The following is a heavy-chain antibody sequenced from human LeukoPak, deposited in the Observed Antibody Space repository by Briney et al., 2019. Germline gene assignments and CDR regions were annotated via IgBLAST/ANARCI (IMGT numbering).Heavy chain of an antibody. Sequence: GGSLRLSRAASGFTFSSFAMSWVRQTPGKGLEWVSSISSSGRNTYYADSVKGRFTISRDNSENTLYLQVSSLRAEDTAMYYCAKRDRPCSGDCSAPYYFDYWGQGTLVTVSS. J-gene: IGHJ4*02. CDR2: ISSSGRNT. CDR3: AKRDRPCSGDCSAPYYFDY. V-gene: IGHV3-23*01. CDR1: GFTFSSFA. D-gene: IGHD2-21*02.